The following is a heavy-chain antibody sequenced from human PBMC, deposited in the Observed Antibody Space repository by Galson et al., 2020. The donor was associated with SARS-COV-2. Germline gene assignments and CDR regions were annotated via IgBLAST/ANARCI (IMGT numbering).Heavy chain of an antibody. V-gene: IGHV3-30*18. Sequence: GGSLRLSCAASGFTFSSYGMHWVRQAPGKGLEWVAVISHDGGKTFYVDSVEGRFTISRDNSKNTLYLHMESLTTADTAVYYCVKDRADGYDFGGDYWGRGTLVTVPS. J-gene: IGHJ4*02. CDR1: GFTFSSYG. CDR2: ISHDGGKT. CDR3: VKDRADGYDFGGDY. D-gene: IGHD5-12*01.